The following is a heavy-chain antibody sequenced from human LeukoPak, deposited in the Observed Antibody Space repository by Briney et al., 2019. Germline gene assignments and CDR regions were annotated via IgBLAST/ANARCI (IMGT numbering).Heavy chain of an antibody. CDR3: ARGGIAAAGTRAQTQGSDYYYGMDV. CDR1: GGTFSSYA. D-gene: IGHD6-13*01. Sequence: SVKVSCKASGGTFSSYAISWVRQAPGQGLEWMGRIIPILGIANYPQKFQGRVTITADKSTSTAYMELSSLRSEDTAVYYCARGGIAAAGTRAQTQGSDYYYGMDVWGQGTTVTVSS. J-gene: IGHJ6*02. CDR2: IIPILGIA. V-gene: IGHV1-69*04.